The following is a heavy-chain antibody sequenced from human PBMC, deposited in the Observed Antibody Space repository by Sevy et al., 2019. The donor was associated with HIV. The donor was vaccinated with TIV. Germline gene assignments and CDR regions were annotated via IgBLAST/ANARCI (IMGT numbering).Heavy chain of an antibody. V-gene: IGHV3-21*01. CDR2: ISSSSSYI. CDR3: ARADWANWFDP. Sequence: GGSLRLSCAASGFTFSSYSMNWVRQAPGKGLEWVSSISSSSSYIHYAHSVKGRFTISRDNAKNSLYLQMNSLRAEDTAVYYCARADWANWFDPWGQGTLVTVSS. D-gene: IGHD3-9*01. J-gene: IGHJ5*02. CDR1: GFTFSSYS.